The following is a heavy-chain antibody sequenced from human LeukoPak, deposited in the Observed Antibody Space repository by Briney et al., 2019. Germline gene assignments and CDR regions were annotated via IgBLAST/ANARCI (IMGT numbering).Heavy chain of an antibody. D-gene: IGHD3-10*01. V-gene: IGHV4-39*01. J-gene: IGHJ4*02. CDR2: IYYSGST. Sequence: SETLSLTCTVSGGSISSSSYYWGWIRQPPGKGLEWIGSIYYSGSTYYNPSLKSRVTISVDTSKNQSSLKLSSVTAADTAVYYCARTMVRGVQHFDYWGQGTLVTVSS. CDR3: ARTMVRGVQHFDY. CDR1: GGSISSSSYY.